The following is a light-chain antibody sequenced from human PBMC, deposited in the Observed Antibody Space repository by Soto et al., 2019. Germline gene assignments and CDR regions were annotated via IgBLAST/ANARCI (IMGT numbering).Light chain of an antibody. CDR3: QQYCNSPVT. CDR2: VAS. Sequence: EIVLTQSPGTLSLSPGERATLSGRASQSVNNNYLAWYQQKPDQAPRLLIYVASSRATGIPARFSGSGSGTDFTLTISRLEPEDFAVYYCQQYCNSPVTFGGGTKVAIK. V-gene: IGKV3-20*01. J-gene: IGKJ4*01. CDR1: QSVNNNY.